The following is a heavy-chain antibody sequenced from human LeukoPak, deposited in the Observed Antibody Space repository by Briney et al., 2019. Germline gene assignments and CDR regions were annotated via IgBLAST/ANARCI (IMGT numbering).Heavy chain of an antibody. CDR2: IYPGDSDT. V-gene: IGHV5-51*01. J-gene: IGHJ4*02. Sequence: GESLKISCEGSGYSFTSYWIGWVRQMPGKGLEWMGIIYPGDSDTKYSPSFQGQVTISADKSISTAYLQWSSLKASDTAMYYCARPSMYYYASGSPPHYYFDYWGQGTLVTVSS. CDR1: GYSFTSYW. D-gene: IGHD3-10*01. CDR3: ARPSMYYYASGSPPHYYFDY.